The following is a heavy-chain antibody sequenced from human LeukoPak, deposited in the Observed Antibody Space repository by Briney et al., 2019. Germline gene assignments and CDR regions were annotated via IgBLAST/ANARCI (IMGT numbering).Heavy chain of an antibody. V-gene: IGHV3-48*02. D-gene: IGHD3-22*01. CDR3: GRDGYYDSGGYFPPYFDY. CDR2: ISSSSTI. Sequence: GGSLRLSCAASGFTFSTYTMNWVRQAPGKGLECVSYISSSSTIYYAYSVKGRFTISRDNAKNSLNLQMSSLRDEDTAVYYCGRDGYYDSGGYFPPYFDYWGQGTLVTVSS. J-gene: IGHJ4*02. CDR1: GFTFSTYT.